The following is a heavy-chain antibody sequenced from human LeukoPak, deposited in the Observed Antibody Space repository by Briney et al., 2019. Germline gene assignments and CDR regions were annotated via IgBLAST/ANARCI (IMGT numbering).Heavy chain of an antibody. J-gene: IGHJ4*02. CDR3: ARRFYSSSWYVPWYFDY. CDR1: GGSISSSGYY. V-gene: IGHV4-39*01. D-gene: IGHD6-13*01. Sequence: SETLSLTCTVSGGSISSSGYYWGWIRQPPGKGLNWIGSIYYSGITYYNRSLKSRVTISVDTSKNQFSLKLSSETAADTAVYYCARRFYSSSWYVPWYFDYWGQGTLVTVSS. CDR2: IYYSGIT.